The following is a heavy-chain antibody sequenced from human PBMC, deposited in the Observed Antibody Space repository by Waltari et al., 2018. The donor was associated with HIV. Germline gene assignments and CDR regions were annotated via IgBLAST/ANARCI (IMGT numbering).Heavy chain of an antibody. CDR3: ARARTYYDFWSGNYSPDYFDY. V-gene: IGHV3-53*01. CDR2: IYSGGST. J-gene: IGHJ4*02. Sequence: EVQLVESGGGLIQPGGSLSLSCAASGITVSSNYMPWVGQAPGKGREWVAVIYSGGSTYYADSVKGRFTISRDNSKNTLYLQMNSLRAEDTAVYYCARARTYYDFWSGNYSPDYFDYWGQGTLITVSS. D-gene: IGHD3-3*01. CDR1: GITVSSNY.